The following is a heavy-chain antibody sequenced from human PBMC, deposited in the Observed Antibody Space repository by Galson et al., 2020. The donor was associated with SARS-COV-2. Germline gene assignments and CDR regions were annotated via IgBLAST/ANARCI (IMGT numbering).Heavy chain of an antibody. J-gene: IGHJ6*02. CDR3: ARLFGTTVKPGQGVDA. CDR1: GGTFSTYG. CDR2: IIPMVGRA. Sequence: SVKVSCKASGGTFSTYGINWVRQAPGQGLEWMGRIIPMVGRADYAQKFQGRVTISADELTRTTYMELNSLGSDDTAVYYCARLFGTTVKPGQGVDAWGQGTTVIVSS. V-gene: IGHV1-69*11. D-gene: IGHD4-4*01.